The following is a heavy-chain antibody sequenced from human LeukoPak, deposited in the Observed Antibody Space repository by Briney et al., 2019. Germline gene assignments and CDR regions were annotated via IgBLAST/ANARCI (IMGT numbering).Heavy chain of an antibody. J-gene: IGHJ2*01. D-gene: IGHD3-10*01. CDR3: ARVSASGFAGRYFDL. CDR2: INSDGSST. V-gene: IGHV3-74*01. Sequence: GGSLRLSCAASGFTFSSYWMHWVRQAPGKGLVWVSRINSDGSSTSYADSVKGRFTISRDNAKNTLYLQMNSLRAEDTAVYYCARVSASGFAGRYFDLWGRGTLVTVSS. CDR1: GFTFSSYW.